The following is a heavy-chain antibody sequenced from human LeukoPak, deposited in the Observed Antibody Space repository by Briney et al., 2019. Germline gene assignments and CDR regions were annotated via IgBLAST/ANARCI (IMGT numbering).Heavy chain of an antibody. V-gene: IGHV4-59*12. D-gene: IGHD4-11*01. CDR3: AMQEDHYSDYRRRCFDP. J-gene: IGHJ4*01. CDR2: VFYNGST. Sequence: SETLSLTCTVSGGSMRDYYWTWVRQPPGKGLEWIGHVFYNGSTSYKPSLKSRLTISVDTSKRQFSLKLTSVTAADTAVYFCAMQEDHYSDYRRRCFDPWAKGTLVPVSS. CDR1: GGSMRDYY.